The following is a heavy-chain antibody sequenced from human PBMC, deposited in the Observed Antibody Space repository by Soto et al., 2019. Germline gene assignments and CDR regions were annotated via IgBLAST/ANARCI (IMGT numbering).Heavy chain of an antibody. CDR2: ISGTHSTI. CDR3: ARRGVQLWPRPVDF. V-gene: IGHV3-11*01. CDR1: GFAFSDFY. D-gene: IGHD5-18*01. Sequence: QVQLVESGGGLVKPGGSLRLSCAASGFAFSDFYMSWVRQPPGKGLEWLSYISGTHSTIHYADSVKGRFTISRDNAKNSLYLQLNDLRADDTAVYYCARRGVQLWPRPVDFWGHGTLVTVSS. J-gene: IGHJ4*01.